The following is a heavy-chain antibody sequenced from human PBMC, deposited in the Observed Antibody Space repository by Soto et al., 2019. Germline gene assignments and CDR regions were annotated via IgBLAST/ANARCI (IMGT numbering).Heavy chain of an antibody. D-gene: IGHD1-26*01. CDR3: AGRQWELLLY. J-gene: IGHJ4*02. V-gene: IGHV3-66*01. CDR2: IYSGGGT. CDR1: GFTVSNNY. Sequence: EVQLVESGGGLVQPGGSLRLSCVASGFTVSNNYMNWVRQAPGKGLEWVSVIYSGGGTYYADSVKGRFTISRDNSKNTLYLQMNSLRAEDTAVYYGAGRQWELLLYWGQGTLVTVSS.